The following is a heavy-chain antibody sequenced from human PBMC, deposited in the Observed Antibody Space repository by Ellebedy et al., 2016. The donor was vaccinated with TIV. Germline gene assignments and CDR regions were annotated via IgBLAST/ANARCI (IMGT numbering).Heavy chain of an antibody. J-gene: IGHJ5*02. CDR3: ARARLDWNWFDP. CDR2: IGYDGSNK. CDR1: GFTFSSYG. V-gene: IGHV3-33*01. Sequence: GGSLRLXXVASGFTFSSYGMHWVRQAPGKGLEWVAVIGYDGSNKYYADSVKGRFTISRDNSKNTLYRQMNSLRAEDTAVYYCARARLDWNWFDPWGQGTLVTVSS. D-gene: IGHD3-9*01.